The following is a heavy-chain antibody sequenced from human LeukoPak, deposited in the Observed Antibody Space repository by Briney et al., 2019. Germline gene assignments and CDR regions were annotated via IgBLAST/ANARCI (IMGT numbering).Heavy chain of an antibody. V-gene: IGHV4-31*03. CDR2: IYYSGIT. CDR3: ARYSGTKRDFDC. Sequence: SQTLSLTCTVSGGSISNDGYYWSWIRQHRGKGLEWIGYIYYSGITYYNPSLKSRATISVDTSKNQFSLKQSSVTAADTALYYCARYSGTKRDFDCWGQGTLVTVSS. J-gene: IGHJ4*02. D-gene: IGHD5-12*01. CDR1: GGSISNDGYY.